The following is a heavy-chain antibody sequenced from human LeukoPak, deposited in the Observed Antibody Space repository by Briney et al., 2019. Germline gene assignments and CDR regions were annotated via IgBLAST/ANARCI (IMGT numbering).Heavy chain of an antibody. J-gene: IGHJ1*01. Sequence: GGSLRLSCAASGFTVSNNYMTWVRQAPGKGLEWVSLIYSGGGTYYADSVKGRFTISRDNAKNSLYLQMDSLTAEDTAVYYCARDSPGYGAYVSWGQGTLVSVSS. CDR2: IYSGGGT. D-gene: IGHD5-12*01. CDR3: ARDSPGYGAYVS. CDR1: GFTVSNNY. V-gene: IGHV3-66*01.